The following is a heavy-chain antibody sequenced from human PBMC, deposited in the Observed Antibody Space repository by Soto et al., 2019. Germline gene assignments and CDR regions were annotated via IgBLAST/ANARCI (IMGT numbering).Heavy chain of an antibody. J-gene: IGHJ6*03. Sequence: GGSLRLSCAASGFTFSNAWMSWARQAPGKGLEWVGRIKSKNDGRTTDYAAPVKGRFTISRDDSKNTLYLQMNSLKSEDTAVYYCTTVTWCYYYFYMDVWGKGTTVTVSS. V-gene: IGHV3-15*01. CDR3: TTVTWCYYYFYMDV. D-gene: IGHD1-20*01. CDR1: GFTFSNAW. CDR2: IKSKNDGRTT.